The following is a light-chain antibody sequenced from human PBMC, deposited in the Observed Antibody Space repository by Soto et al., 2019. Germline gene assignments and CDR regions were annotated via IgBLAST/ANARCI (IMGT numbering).Light chain of an antibody. CDR1: QSVSGN. CDR3: QQYNDWPTIT. Sequence: EIVMTQSPVTLSVSPGERATLSCRASQSVSGNLAWYQQKPGQAPRLLIYGASTRATGLPARFSGSGSGTEFNLTISSLQSEDFAVYYCQQYNDWPTITFGQGTRLEMK. J-gene: IGKJ5*01. CDR2: GAS. V-gene: IGKV3-15*01.